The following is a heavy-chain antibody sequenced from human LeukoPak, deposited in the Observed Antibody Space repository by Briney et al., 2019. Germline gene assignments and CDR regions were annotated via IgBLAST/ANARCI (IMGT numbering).Heavy chain of an antibody. CDR2: IHYSGGS. Sequence: PSETLSLTCAVSCGSISSSGLYWRWIRQPPGKGLEWIASIHYSGGSNYNPSLKSRVTISVDTSKNQVSLKVRSVTAADTAVYYCATPESLDALDIWGQGTMVTVSS. J-gene: IGHJ3*02. D-gene: IGHD1-1*01. V-gene: IGHV4-39*01. CDR1: CGSISSSGLY. CDR3: ATPESLDALDI.